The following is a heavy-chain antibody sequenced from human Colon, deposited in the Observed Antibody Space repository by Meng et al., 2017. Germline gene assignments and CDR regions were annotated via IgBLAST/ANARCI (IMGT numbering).Heavy chain of an antibody. V-gene: IGHV4-34*01. CDR3: ARSLGYYDYVWGSYPPGY. CDR2: INHSGST. J-gene: IGHJ4*02. CDR1: GGSFSGYY. D-gene: IGHD3-16*01. Sequence: VQLQRWGDGRLKPSETLSLTCAVYGGSFSGYYWSWIRQPPGKGLEWIGEINHSGSTNYNPSLKSRVTISVDTSKNQFSLKLSSVTAADTAVYYCARSLGYYDYVWGSYPPGYWGQGTLVTASS.